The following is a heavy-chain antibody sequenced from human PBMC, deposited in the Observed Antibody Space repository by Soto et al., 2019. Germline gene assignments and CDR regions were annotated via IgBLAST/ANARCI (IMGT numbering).Heavy chain of an antibody. CDR2: IYFTGST. CDR1: GGAVSRGNYY. V-gene: IGHV4-61*01. J-gene: IGHJ5*02. CDR3: TRGPPRVQWFDP. Sequence: AESLSLTCAVSGGAVSRGNYYWSWIRQPPGKGLEWIGHIYFTGSTNYNPSLKSRVTMSLDTSRNQFSLKLSSVTAADTAVYYCTRGPPRVQWFDPWGLGTLVTVSS.